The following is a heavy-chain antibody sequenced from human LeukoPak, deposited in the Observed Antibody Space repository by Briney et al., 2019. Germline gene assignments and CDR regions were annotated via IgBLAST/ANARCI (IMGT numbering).Heavy chain of an antibody. CDR3: AKDQPTAYFDY. V-gene: IGHV3-21*01. CDR2: ISSSSSYI. CDR1: GFTFSSYS. Sequence: GESLRLSCAASGFTFSSYSMNWVRQAPGKGLEWVSSISSSSSYIYYADSVKGRFTISRDNAKNSLYLQMNSLRAEDTAVYYCAKDQPTAYFDYWGQGSLVTVSS. D-gene: IGHD2-2*01. J-gene: IGHJ4*02.